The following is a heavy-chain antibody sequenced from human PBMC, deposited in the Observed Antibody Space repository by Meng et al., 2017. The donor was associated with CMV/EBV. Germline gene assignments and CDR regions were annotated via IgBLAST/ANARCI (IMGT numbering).Heavy chain of an antibody. CDR2: IYWDDDK. CDR3: ARIAAAGRFDY. CDR1: GFSLSTSGVG. Sequence: QITLKASGPTLVKPPQTLTLTCTFSGFSLSTSGVGVGWIRQPPGKVLEWLALIYWDDDKRYSPSLKSRLTITKDTSKNQVVLTMTNMDPVDTATYYCARIAAAGRFDYWGQGTLVTVSS. D-gene: IGHD6-13*01. J-gene: IGHJ4*02. V-gene: IGHV2-5*02.